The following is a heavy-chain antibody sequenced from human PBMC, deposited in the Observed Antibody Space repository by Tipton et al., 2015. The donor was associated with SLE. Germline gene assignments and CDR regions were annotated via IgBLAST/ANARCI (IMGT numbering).Heavy chain of an antibody. CDR3: ARSRRGTMVRLYYYYMDV. D-gene: IGHD4/OR15-4a*01. CDR1: GDSVSSNSAA. Sequence: GLVKPSQTLSLTCAISGDSVSSNSAAWNWIRQSSSRGLEWLGRTYYRSKWYNDYAVSVKSRITINPDTSKNQFSLQLNSVTPEDTAVYYCARSRRGTMVRLYYYYMDVWGKGTTVTVSS. CDR2: TYYRSKWYN. J-gene: IGHJ6*03. V-gene: IGHV6-1*01.